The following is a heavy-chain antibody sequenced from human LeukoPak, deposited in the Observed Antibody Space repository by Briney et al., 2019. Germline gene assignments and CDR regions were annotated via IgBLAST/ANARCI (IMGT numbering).Heavy chain of an antibody. J-gene: IGHJ4*02. D-gene: IGHD4-23*01. CDR2: ISSSGSTI. V-gene: IGHV3-11*01. Sequence: PGGSLRLSCAASGFTFSDSYMSWTRQAPGKGLEYISYISSSGSTIYYADSVKGRFTLSRDNAKNSLSLEMNSLRAEDTAVYYCARDDGNFDDYSFDYWGQGTLVTVSS. CDR1: GFTFSDSY. CDR3: ARDDGNFDDYSFDY.